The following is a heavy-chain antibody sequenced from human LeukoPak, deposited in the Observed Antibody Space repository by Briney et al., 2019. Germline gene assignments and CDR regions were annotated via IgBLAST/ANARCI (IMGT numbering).Heavy chain of an antibody. CDR2: ITLSSSSI. Sequence: PGGSLRLSCAASGFNFNNYNMNWVRQAPGKGLEWVSYITLSSSSIYYADSVKGRFTISRDNAKNSPYLQMNSLRAEDTAVYYCAREPTYSSSWYTSCDYWGQGALVTVSS. J-gene: IGHJ4*02. CDR3: AREPTYSSSWYTSCDY. V-gene: IGHV3-48*01. CDR1: GFNFNNYN. D-gene: IGHD6-13*01.